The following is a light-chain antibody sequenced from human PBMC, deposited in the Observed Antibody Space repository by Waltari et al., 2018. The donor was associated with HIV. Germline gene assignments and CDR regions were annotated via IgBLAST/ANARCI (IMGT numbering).Light chain of an antibody. CDR3: LQDDSYPLT. Sequence: AIQLTQSPSSLSASVGDRVTITCRASQGIRNDLSWYQQKPGKAAKLLIYDASSLQSGAPSRFSGSGFGTDFTLTISSLQPEDFATYYCLQDDSYPLTFGGGTKVEIK. CDR2: DAS. CDR1: QGIRND. V-gene: IGKV1-6*01. J-gene: IGKJ4*01.